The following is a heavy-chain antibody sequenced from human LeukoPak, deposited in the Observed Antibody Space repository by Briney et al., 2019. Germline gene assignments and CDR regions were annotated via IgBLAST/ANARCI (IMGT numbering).Heavy chain of an antibody. J-gene: IGHJ4*02. D-gene: IGHD6-19*01. CDR3: ARAGYSSGWYGY. Sequence: SVKVSCKASGGPFSSYAISWVRQAPGQGLEWMGRIIPIFGTANYAQKFQGRVTITADKSTSTVYMELSSLRSEDTAVYYCARAGYSSGWYGYWGQGTLVTVSS. CDR1: GGPFSSYA. V-gene: IGHV1-69*06. CDR2: IIPIFGTA.